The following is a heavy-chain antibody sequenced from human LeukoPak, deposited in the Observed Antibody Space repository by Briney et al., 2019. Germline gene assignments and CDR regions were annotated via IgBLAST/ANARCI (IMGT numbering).Heavy chain of an antibody. Sequence: GASVKVSCKASGYTFTSCGISWVRQAPGQGLEWMGWISAYNGNTNYAQKLQGRVTMTTDTSTSTAYMELRSLRSDDTAVYYCARDLEEYCTNGVCYYFDYWGQGTLVTVSS. J-gene: IGHJ4*02. V-gene: IGHV1-18*01. CDR3: ARDLEEYCTNGVCYYFDY. D-gene: IGHD2-8*01. CDR2: ISAYNGNT. CDR1: GYTFTSCG.